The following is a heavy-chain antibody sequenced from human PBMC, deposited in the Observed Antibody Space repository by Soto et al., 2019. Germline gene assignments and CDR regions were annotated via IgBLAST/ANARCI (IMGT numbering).Heavy chain of an antibody. CDR1: GFTFNNYA. V-gene: IGHV3-23*01. CDR2: ISASGGST. CDR3: AIHFYYGSGSYYAVDY. D-gene: IGHD3-10*01. Sequence: EVQLLESGGGRVQPGGSLRLSCVVSGFTFNNYAMNWVRQAPGKGLEWVSGISASGGSTYYADSVNGRFTISRDSSKHTLYLQMNSLRADDTAIYYCAIHFYYGSGSYYAVDYWGQGTLVTVSS. J-gene: IGHJ4*02.